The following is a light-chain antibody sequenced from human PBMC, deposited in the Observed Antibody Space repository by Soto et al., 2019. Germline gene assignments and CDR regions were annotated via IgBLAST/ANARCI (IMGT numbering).Light chain of an antibody. CDR3: QQYGTSPFT. J-gene: IGKJ5*01. V-gene: IGKV3-20*01. CDR2: GAS. Sequence: EIVLTQSPGTLSSSPGERATLSCRASQIVTSNYLAWYQQKPGQAPRLLIFGASIRATGLPDRFSGIGYGTDFTLTISGLEPEDFAVYHCQQYGTSPFTFGQGTRLEIK. CDR1: QIVTSNY.